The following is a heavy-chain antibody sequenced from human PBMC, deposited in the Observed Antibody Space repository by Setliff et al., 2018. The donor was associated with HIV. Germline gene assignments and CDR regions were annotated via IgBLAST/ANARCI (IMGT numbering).Heavy chain of an antibody. D-gene: IGHD3-10*01. CDR2: MNSKGES. J-gene: IGHJ5*02. CDR1: GGSISSANYY. V-gene: IGHV4-39*01. Sequence: SETLSLTCTVSGGSISSANYYWSWIRQPPGKGLEWIGIMNSKGESFYNASFTNGVLISIDTSKNRFSLTMTSVTAADTAVYYCARHRQISDWFDPWGQGILVTVSS. CDR3: ARHRQISDWFDP.